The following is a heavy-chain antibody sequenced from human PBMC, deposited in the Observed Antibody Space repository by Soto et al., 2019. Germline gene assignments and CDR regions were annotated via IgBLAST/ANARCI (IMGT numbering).Heavy chain of an antibody. Sequence: SETLSLTCTVSGGSISSYYWSWIRQPPGKGLEWIGYIYYSGSTNYNPSLKSRVTISVDTSKNQFSLKLSSVTAADTAVYYCARVGDDYGDYVDYWGQGTLVTVSS. D-gene: IGHD4-17*01. V-gene: IGHV4-59*12. CDR1: GGSISSYY. J-gene: IGHJ4*02. CDR3: ARVGDDYGDYVDY. CDR2: IYYSGST.